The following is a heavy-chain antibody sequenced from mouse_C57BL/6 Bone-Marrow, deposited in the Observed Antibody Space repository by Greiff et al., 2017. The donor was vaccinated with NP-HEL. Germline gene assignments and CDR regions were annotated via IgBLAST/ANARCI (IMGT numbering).Heavy chain of an antibody. CDR1: GYTFTSYW. Sequence: QVQLQQPGAELVRPGTSVKLSCTASGYTFTSYWMHWVKQRPGQGLEWIGVIDPSDSYTNYNQKFKGKATLTVDTSSSTAYIQLSSLTSEDSAVYYCSRGDYGSSYVFAYWGQGTLVTVSS. J-gene: IGHJ3*01. CDR2: IDPSDSYT. D-gene: IGHD1-1*01. CDR3: SRGDYGSSYVFAY. V-gene: IGHV1-59*01.